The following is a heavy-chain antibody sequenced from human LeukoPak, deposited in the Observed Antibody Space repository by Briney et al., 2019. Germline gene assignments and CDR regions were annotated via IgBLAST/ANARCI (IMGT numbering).Heavy chain of an antibody. D-gene: IGHD2-15*01. J-gene: IGHJ4*02. V-gene: IGHV3-7*01. CDR3: ARAREAPANVFPDH. CDR2: INQDGSEK. CDR1: GFTVSCYW. Sequence: GGSLRLSCAASGFTVSCYWMTWVPPSPGKGLVWVANINQDGSEKYYGDSVTGRFTISRDNAENSLFLQMNSLRADDTGVYYCARAREAPANVFPDHWGQGVVVTVSS.